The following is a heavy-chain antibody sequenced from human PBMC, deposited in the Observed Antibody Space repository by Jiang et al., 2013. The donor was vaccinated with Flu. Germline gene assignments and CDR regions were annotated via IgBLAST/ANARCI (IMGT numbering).Heavy chain of an antibody. CDR3: AREGLRNFYDTTGTLDS. CDR1: GGTFNSQT. D-gene: IGHD3-22*01. Sequence: EVKKAGSSVKVSCKSSGGTFNSQTITWVRQAPGQGLEWMGSIMPIFGTANYAQKFQGRVTFTADASTSTAYMELSSLRSEDTAVYYCAREGLRNFYDTTGTLDSWGQGTLVTVSS. J-gene: IGHJ4*02. V-gene: IGHV1-69*15. CDR2: IMPIFGTA.